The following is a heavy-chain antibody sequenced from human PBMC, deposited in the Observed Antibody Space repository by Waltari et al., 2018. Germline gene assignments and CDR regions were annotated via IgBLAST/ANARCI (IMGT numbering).Heavy chain of an antibody. CDR3: ARPHRGCGGDCYFPDY. D-gene: IGHD2-21*01. J-gene: IGHJ4*02. Sequence: EVQLVQSGAEVKKPGESLKISCKGSGYSFTSYWIGWVRQMPGKGLEWMGIIYPGDSDTRYSPAFQGQDTISADKSISTAYLQWSSLKASDTAMYYCARPHRGCGGDCYFPDYWGQGTLVTVSS. V-gene: IGHV5-51*01. CDR1: GYSFTSYW. CDR2: IYPGDSDT.